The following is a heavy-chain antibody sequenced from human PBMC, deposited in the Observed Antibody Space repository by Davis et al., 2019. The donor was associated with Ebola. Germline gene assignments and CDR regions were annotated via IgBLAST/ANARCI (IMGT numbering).Heavy chain of an antibody. CDR2: IHYSGST. D-gene: IGHD4-17*01. J-gene: IGHJ2*01. V-gene: IGHV4-59*11. Sequence: MPSETLSLTCTVSGGSISSHYWTWIRQSPGKGLEWIGHIHYSGSTHYNPSLKSRVTTSVDTSKNQFSLSLSSVTAADTAVYYCARMPTVTADHWYFDLWGRGTLVAVSS. CDR1: GGSISSHY. CDR3: ARMPTVTADHWYFDL.